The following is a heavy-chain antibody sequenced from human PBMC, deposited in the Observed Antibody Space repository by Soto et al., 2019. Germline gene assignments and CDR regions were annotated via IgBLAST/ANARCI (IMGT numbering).Heavy chain of an antibody. CDR1: GFTFSSYG. J-gene: IGHJ4*02. CDR2: ISYDGSNK. D-gene: IGHD6-19*01. V-gene: IGHV3-30*18. Sequence: GGSLRLSCAASGFTFSSYGMHWVRQAPGKGLEWVAVISYDGSNKYYADSVKGRFTISRDNSKNTLYLQMNSLRAEDTAVYYCAKPAVAVAGPHFDYWGQGTLVTVS. CDR3: AKPAVAVAGPHFDY.